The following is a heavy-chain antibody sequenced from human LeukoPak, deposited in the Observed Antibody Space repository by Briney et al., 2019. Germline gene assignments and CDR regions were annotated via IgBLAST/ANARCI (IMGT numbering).Heavy chain of an antibody. CDR1: GGSISSSSYY. D-gene: IGHD1-1*01. V-gene: IGHV4-39*07. Sequence: SETLSLTCTVSGGSISSSSYYWGWIRQRPGRGLEWIGSIYYSGSTYYNPSLKSRVTISLDTSKNQFSLKLSSVPAADTAVYYCARERGTYSHAFDIWRQGTMVSVPS. CDR3: ARERGTYSHAFDI. J-gene: IGHJ3*02. CDR2: IYYSGST.